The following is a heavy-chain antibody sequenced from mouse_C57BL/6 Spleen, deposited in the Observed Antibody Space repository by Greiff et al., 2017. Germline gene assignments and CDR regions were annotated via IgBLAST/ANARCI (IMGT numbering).Heavy chain of an antibody. CDR3: ARHEARLLRTFGAMDY. J-gene: IGHJ4*01. CDR2: FYPGSGSI. Sequence: QVQLQQSGAELVKPGASVKLSCKASGYTFTEYTIHWVKQRSGQGLEWIGWFYPGSGSIKYNEKFKDKATLTADKSSSTVYMELSRVTSEDSAVYVCARHEARLLRTFGAMDYWGQGTSVTVSS. D-gene: IGHD2-3*01. V-gene: IGHV1-62-2*01. CDR1: GYTFTEYT.